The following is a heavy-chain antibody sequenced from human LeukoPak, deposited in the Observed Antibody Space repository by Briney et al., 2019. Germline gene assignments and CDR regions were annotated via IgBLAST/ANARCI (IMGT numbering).Heavy chain of an antibody. V-gene: IGHV3-74*01. D-gene: IGHD1-26*01. CDR1: GFTFGSNW. CDR3: VRDLGGRSGH. Sequence: PGGSLRLSCAASGFTFGSNWMHWVRQAPGKGLVWVSRINEDGSTTNYADSVKGRSTMFRDNAKNTLYLQMNSLRAEDTAVYYCVRDLGGRSGHWGQGTLVTVSS. J-gene: IGHJ4*02. CDR2: INEDGSTT.